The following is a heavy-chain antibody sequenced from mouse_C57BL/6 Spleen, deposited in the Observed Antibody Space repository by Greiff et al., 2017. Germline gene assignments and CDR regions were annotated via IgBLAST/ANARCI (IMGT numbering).Heavy chain of an antibody. Sequence: EVQLVESGGDLVKPGGSLKLSCAASGFTFSSYGMSWVRQTPDKRLEWVATISSGGSYTYYPDSVKGRFTISRDNAKNTLYLQMSSLKSEDTAMYYCARHEGSFMDYWGQGTSVTVSS. CDR1: GFTFSSYG. CDR3: ARHEGSFMDY. CDR2: ISSGGSYT. J-gene: IGHJ4*01. V-gene: IGHV5-6*01.